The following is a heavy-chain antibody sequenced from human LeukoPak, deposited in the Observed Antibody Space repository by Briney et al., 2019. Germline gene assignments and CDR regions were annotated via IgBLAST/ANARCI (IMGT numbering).Heavy chain of an antibody. V-gene: IGHV1-8*03. Sequence: ASVKVSCKASGYTFTSYDINWVRQATGQGLEWMGWMNPNSGNTGYAQKFQGRVTITRNTSISTAYMELSSLRSEDMAVYYCATTRSSSGYYWGGQIDYWGQGTLVTVSS. CDR1: GYTFTSYD. D-gene: IGHD3-22*01. J-gene: IGHJ4*02. CDR3: ATTRSSSGYYWGGQIDY. CDR2: MNPNSGNT.